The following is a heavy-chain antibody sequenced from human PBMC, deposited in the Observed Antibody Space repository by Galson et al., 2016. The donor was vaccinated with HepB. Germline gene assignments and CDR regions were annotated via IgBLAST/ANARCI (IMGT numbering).Heavy chain of an antibody. V-gene: IGHV3-30-3*01. CDR2: ISYDGSNK. CDR3: ARERYSEDKMDGMDV. J-gene: IGHJ6*02. CDR1: GFTFRTYA. D-gene: IGHD6-13*01. Sequence: SLRLSCAASGFTFRTYAMHWVRQAPGKGLEWVAVISYDGSNKYYADSVKGRFTISRDNSKNTLYLPMSSRRDDDTAVYYCARERYSEDKMDGMDVWGQGTTVTVSS.